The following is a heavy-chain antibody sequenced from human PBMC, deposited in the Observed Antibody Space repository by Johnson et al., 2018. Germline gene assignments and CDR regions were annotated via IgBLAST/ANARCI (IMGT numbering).Heavy chain of an antibody. CDR2: ISGSGDRT. CDR3: AKDRCPRCSGGSCYVFYYYYAMDV. CDR1: GFTFSSYA. V-gene: IGHV3-23*04. Sequence: VQLVESGGGLVQPGGSLRLSCAASGFTFSSYAMSWVRQAPGKGLEWVSGISGSGDRTYYADSVKGRFTISRDNSKNTLYLQMNSLRGEDTAVYYCAKDRCPRCSGGSCYVFYYYYAMDVWGQGTTVTVSS. J-gene: IGHJ6*02. D-gene: IGHD2-15*01.